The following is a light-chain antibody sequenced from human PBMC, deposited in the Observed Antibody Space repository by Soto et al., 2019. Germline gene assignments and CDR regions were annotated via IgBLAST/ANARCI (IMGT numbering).Light chain of an antibody. CDR2: AAS. Sequence: DIQITQSPSSVSASVGDRVTITCRSSQDISDWLAWYQQKPGKVPKLLIYAASSLQSGVPSRFSGSGSGRDFTLTISSLQPEDFASYYCQQADRFPLTFGGGTKVDIK. CDR1: QDISDW. J-gene: IGKJ4*01. CDR3: QQADRFPLT. V-gene: IGKV1-12*01.